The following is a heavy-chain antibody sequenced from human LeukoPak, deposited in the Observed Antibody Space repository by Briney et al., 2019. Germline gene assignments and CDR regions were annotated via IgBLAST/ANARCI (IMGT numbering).Heavy chain of an antibody. CDR2: ISYDGNKK. Sequence: PGGSLRLSCAASGFTFSSYGMHWVRQSPGKGLEWIAFISYDGNKKYYGDSVKGRFTISRDSSKNILYLQMNSLTTEDTAVYYCAKDRGSGTYYLIPDYWGQGTLVIVSS. J-gene: IGHJ4*02. CDR1: GFTFSSYG. V-gene: IGHV3-30*02. CDR3: AKDRGSGTYYLIPDY. D-gene: IGHD3-10*01.